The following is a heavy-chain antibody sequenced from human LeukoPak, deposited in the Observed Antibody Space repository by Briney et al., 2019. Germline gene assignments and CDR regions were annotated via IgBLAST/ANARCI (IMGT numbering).Heavy chain of an antibody. CDR1: GGTFNSYA. Sequence: SVTVSCKTSGGTFNSYAISWVRQAPGQGLEWMGGITAIFRTTNYAQKFQGRVTITADESMSTVYMELSSLRSEDTAVYYCARHSGYHSTMYLDYWGQGTLVTVSS. CDR3: ARHSGYHSTMYLDY. J-gene: IGHJ4*02. CDR2: ITAIFRTT. D-gene: IGHD3-22*01. V-gene: IGHV1-69*13.